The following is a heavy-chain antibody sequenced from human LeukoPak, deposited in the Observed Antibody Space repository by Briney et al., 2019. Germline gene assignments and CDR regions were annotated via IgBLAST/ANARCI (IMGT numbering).Heavy chain of an antibody. Sequence: SETLSLTCAVSGGSLSSSNWWSWVRQPPGKGLEWIGEIYDSGSTNYNPSLKSRVTISVDKSKNQFSLKLNSVTAADTAVYYCARDRNKFYFASENYPDAFDIWGQGTMVTVSS. CDR3: ARDRNKFYFASENYPDAFDI. CDR2: IYDSGST. CDR1: GGSLSSSNW. J-gene: IGHJ3*02. D-gene: IGHD3-10*01. V-gene: IGHV4-4*02.